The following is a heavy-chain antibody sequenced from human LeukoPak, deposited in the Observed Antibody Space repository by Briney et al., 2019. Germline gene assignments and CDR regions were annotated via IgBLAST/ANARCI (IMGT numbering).Heavy chain of an antibody. Sequence: GASVNVSCKASGGTFSNYAISWVRQAPGQGLEWMGGIIPIFGTANYAQKFQGRVTINADESTGTAYMELSSLRSEDTAVYYCARDSSGYYYRTGFDYWGQGTLVTVSS. CDR1: GGTFSNYA. D-gene: IGHD3-22*01. CDR3: ARDSSGYYYRTGFDY. V-gene: IGHV1-69*13. CDR2: IIPIFGTA. J-gene: IGHJ4*02.